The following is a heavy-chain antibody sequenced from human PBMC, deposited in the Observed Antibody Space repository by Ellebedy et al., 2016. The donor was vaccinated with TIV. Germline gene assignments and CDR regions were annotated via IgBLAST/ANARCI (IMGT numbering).Heavy chain of an antibody. CDR2: ISGSAAST. V-gene: IGHV3-23*01. CDR1: GFTFSNYA. Sequence: GGSLRLSCAASGFTFSNYAMSWVRQAPGKGLEWVSAISGSAASTYYAYSVKGRSTISRDNSKNTLYLQMNSLRAEDTALYYCAKATDPYCGGDCYYDYWGQGTLVAVSS. D-gene: IGHD2-21*02. CDR3: AKATDPYCGGDCYYDY. J-gene: IGHJ4*02.